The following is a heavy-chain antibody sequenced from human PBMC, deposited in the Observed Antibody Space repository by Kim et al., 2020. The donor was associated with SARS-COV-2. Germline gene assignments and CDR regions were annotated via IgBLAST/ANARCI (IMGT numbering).Heavy chain of an antibody. J-gene: IGHJ4*02. V-gene: IGHV3-30*03. CDR3: AILPLIGGFDY. CDR2: ISYDGSNK. Sequence: GGSLRLSCAASGFTFSSYGMHWVRQAPGKGLEWVAVISYDGSNKYYADSVKDRFTISRDNSKNTLYLQMNSLRAEDTAVYYCAILPLIGGFDYWGQGTLVTVSS. D-gene: IGHD3-3*01. CDR1: GFTFSSYG.